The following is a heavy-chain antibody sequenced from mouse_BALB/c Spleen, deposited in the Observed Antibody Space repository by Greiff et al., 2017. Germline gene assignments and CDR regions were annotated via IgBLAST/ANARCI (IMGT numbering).Heavy chain of an antibody. Sequence: EVMLVESGGGLVQPGGSRKLSCAASGFTFSSFGMHWVRQAPEKGLEWVAYISSGSSTIYYADTVKGRFTISRDNPKNTLFLQMTSLRSEDTAMYYCARVYGSSYWYFDVWGAGTTVTVSS. CDR3: ARVYGSSYWYFDV. J-gene: IGHJ1*01. D-gene: IGHD1-1*01. CDR2: ISSGSSTI. CDR1: GFTFSSFG. V-gene: IGHV5-17*02.